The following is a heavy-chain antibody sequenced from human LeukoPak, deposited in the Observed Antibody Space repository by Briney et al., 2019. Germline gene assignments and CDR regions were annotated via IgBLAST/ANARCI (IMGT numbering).Heavy chain of an antibody. V-gene: IGHV4-39*07. D-gene: IGHD3-16*01. CDR2: IYYSGST. Sequence: SETLSLTCTVSGGSISSSSYYWGWIRQPPGKGLEWIGSIYYSGSTNYNPSLKSRVTISVDTSKNQFSLKLSSVTAADTAVYYCARSPSNYDYVWGSSYYMDVWGKGTTVTISS. J-gene: IGHJ6*03. CDR1: GGSISSSSYY. CDR3: ARSPSNYDYVWGSSYYMDV.